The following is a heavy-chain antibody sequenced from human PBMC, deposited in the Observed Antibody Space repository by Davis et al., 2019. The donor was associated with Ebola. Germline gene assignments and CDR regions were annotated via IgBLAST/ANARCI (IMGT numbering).Heavy chain of an antibody. CDR3: AKADDIVVVPAAGGYFDY. CDR1: GFTFSDYY. Sequence: GGSLRLSCAASGFTFSDYYMSWIRQAPGKGLEWVSYISSSSSYTNYADSVKGRFTISRDNAKNSLYLQMNSLRAEDTALYYCAKADDIVVVPAAGGYFDYWGQGTLVTVSS. J-gene: IGHJ4*02. CDR2: ISSSSSYT. D-gene: IGHD2-2*01. V-gene: IGHV3-11*05.